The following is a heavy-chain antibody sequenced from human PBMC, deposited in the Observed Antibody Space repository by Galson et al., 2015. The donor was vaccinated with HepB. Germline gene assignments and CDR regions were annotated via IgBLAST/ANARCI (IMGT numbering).Heavy chain of an antibody. V-gene: IGHV3-23*01. CDR3: ARSPRWVVGATQFDY. CDR1: GFTFSSYA. CDR2: ISGSGGST. D-gene: IGHD1-26*01. Sequence: SLRLSCAASGFTFSSYAMSWVRQAPGKGLEWVSAISGSGGSTYYADSVKGRFTISRDNSKNTLYLQMSSLKASDTAMYYCARSPRWVVGATQFDYWGQGTLVTVSS. J-gene: IGHJ4*02.